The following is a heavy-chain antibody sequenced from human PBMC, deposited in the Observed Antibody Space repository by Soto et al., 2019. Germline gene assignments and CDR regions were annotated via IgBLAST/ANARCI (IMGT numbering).Heavy chain of an antibody. J-gene: IGHJ3*02. CDR2: IIPIFGTA. D-gene: IGHD3-10*01. V-gene: IGHV1-69*13. CDR1: GGTFSSYA. CDR3: ARAQDGSGSYYENDAFDI. Sequence: ASVKVSCKASGGTFSSYAISWVRQAPGQGLEWMGGIIPIFGTANYAQKFQGRVTITADESTSTAYMELSSLRSEDTAVYYCARAQDGSGSYYENDAFDIWGQGTMVTVSS.